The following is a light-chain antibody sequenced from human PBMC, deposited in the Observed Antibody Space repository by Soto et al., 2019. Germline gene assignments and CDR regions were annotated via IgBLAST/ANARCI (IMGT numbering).Light chain of an antibody. Sequence: DIQMTQSPSSVSASVGDRVPITCRASQGISSWLAWYQQKPGAAPKLLIYSASSLESGVPSRFSGSGSGTELTLTISSLQPDDFETYYCQQYNSYSPTFGQGTKVDIK. CDR3: QQYNSYSPT. J-gene: IGKJ1*01. V-gene: IGKV1-5*01. CDR1: QGISSW. CDR2: SAS.